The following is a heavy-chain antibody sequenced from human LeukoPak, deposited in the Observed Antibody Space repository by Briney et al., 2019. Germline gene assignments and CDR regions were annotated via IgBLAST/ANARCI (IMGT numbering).Heavy chain of an antibody. J-gene: IGHJ4*02. Sequence: SQTLSLTCIVSGGSISSGGYYWSWIRQPPGKGLEWIGYIYHSGSTYYNPSLKSRVTISVDRSKNQFSLKLSSVTAADTAVYYCAREMYQLPRGGFDYWGQGTLVTVSS. CDR3: AREMYQLPRGGFDY. CDR1: GGSISSGGYY. V-gene: IGHV4-30-2*01. D-gene: IGHD2-2*01. CDR2: IYHSGST.